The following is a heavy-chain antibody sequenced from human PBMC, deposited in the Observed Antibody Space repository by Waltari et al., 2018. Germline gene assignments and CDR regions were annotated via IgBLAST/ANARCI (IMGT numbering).Heavy chain of an antibody. J-gene: IGHJ6*03. CDR1: GVTFSSYS. D-gene: IGHD2-2*01. V-gene: IGHV3-21*01. CDR2: ISSSSSYI. CDR3: AREGVVVPAAHYYYYYYMDV. Sequence: EVQLVESGGGLVKPGGSLRLSCAASGVTFSSYSMNWVRQAPGKGLEWVSSISSSSSYIYYADSVKGRFTISRDNAKNSLYLQMNSLRAEDTAVYYCAREGVVVPAAHYYYYYYMDVWGKGTTVTISS.